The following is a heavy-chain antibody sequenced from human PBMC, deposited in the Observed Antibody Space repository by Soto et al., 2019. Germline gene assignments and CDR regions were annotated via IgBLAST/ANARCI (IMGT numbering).Heavy chain of an antibody. D-gene: IGHD3-10*01. CDR1: GFTFSSYG. V-gene: IGHV3-33*01. CDR2: IWYDGTNK. CDR3: ARDRGGGYYYDMDV. J-gene: IGHJ6*02. Sequence: QVQLVESGGGVVQPGRSLRLSCAASGFTFSSYGMHWVRQAPGKGLEWVAVIWYDGTNKYYADSVKGRFTISRDNSKNTLYLQMNSLRAEDTAVYYCARDRGGGYYYDMDVWGQGTTVTVSS.